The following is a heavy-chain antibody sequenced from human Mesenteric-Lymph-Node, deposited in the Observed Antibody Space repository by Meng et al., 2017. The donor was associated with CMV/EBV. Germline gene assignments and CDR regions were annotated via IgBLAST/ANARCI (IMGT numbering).Heavy chain of an antibody. CDR2: IIPIFGTA. CDR3: ARAQGYCSSTSCTNWFDP. CDR1: GGTFSSYA. V-gene: IGHV1-69*06. J-gene: IGHJ5*02. D-gene: IGHD2-2*01. Sequence: SVKVSCKASGGTFSSYAISWVRQAPGQGLEWMGGIIPIFGTANYAQKFQGRVTITADKSTSTAYMELSSLRSEDTAVYYCARAQGYCSSTSCTNWFDPWGQGTLVTVSS.